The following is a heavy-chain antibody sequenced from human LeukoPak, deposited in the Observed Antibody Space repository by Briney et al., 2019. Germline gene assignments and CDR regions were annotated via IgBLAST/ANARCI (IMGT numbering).Heavy chain of an antibody. CDR3: ARDLGWRWLPDSYYYYYMDV. J-gene: IGHJ6*03. Sequence: ASVKVSCKVSGYTLTELSMHWVRQAPGKGLEWMGGFDPEDGETIYAQKFQGRVTITTDESTSTAYMELSSLRSEDTAVYYCARDLGWRWLPDSYYYYYMDVWGKGTTVTVSS. D-gene: IGHD5-24*01. CDR2: FDPEDGET. V-gene: IGHV1-24*01. CDR1: GYTLTELS.